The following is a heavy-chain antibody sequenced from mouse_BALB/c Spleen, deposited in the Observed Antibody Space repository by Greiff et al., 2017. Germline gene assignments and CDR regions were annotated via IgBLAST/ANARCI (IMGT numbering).Heavy chain of an antibody. Sequence: QVQLKESGPGLVAPSQSLSITCTASGFSLTGYGVNWVRQPPGKGLEWLGMIWGDGSTDYNSALKSRLSISKDNSKSQVFLKMNSLQTDDTAMYYCARGSLITTIVASPYAMDYWGQGTSVTVSS. J-gene: IGHJ4*01. D-gene: IGHD1-1*01. CDR1: GFSLTGYG. CDR2: IWGDGST. CDR3: ARGSLITTIVASPYAMDY. V-gene: IGHV2-6-7*01.